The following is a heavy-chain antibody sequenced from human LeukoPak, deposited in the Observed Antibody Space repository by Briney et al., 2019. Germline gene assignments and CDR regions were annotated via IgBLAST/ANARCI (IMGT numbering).Heavy chain of an antibody. CDR2: IYYSGST. J-gene: IGHJ6*02. D-gene: IGHD2-2*01. Sequence: PSETLSLTCTVSGGSISTYQWSWIRQPSGKGLEWIGYIYYSGSTNYNPSLKSRVTISVDTSKNQFSLKLSSVTAADTAVYYCARAAVPAATIQYGMDVWGQGTTVTVSS. CDR1: GGSISTYQ. CDR3: ARAAVPAATIQYGMDV. V-gene: IGHV4-59*08.